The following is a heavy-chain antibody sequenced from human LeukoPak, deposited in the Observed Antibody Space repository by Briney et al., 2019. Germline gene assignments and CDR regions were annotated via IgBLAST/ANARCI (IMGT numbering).Heavy chain of an antibody. CDR3: AGGYSRFVFDY. CDR1: GYSISSSYY. D-gene: IGHD5-18*01. Sequence: PSETLSLTCAVSGYSISSSYYWGWIRQPPGKGLEWIGSIYYSGSTYYNPSLKSRVTISVDTSKNQFSLKLSSVTAADTAVYYCAGGYSRFVFDYWGQGTLVTVSS. V-gene: IGHV4-38-2*01. J-gene: IGHJ4*02. CDR2: IYYSGST.